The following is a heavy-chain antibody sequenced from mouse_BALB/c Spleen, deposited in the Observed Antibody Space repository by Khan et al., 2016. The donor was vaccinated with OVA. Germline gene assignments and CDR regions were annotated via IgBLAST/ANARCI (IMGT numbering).Heavy chain of an antibody. CDR2: IDPSKSET. D-gene: IGHD1-1*01. CDR3: ARGGYGSPFAY. CDR1: GYTFTSFW. Sequence: QVQLQQSGPELVRPGASVKMSCKASGYTFTSFWIHWVKQRPGQGLEWIGMIDPSKSETRLNQKFKDKATLNVAKSSNTAYLQLSRLTSEDAAVYYCARGGYGSPFAYWGQGTLVTVSA. V-gene: IGHV1S127*01. J-gene: IGHJ3*01.